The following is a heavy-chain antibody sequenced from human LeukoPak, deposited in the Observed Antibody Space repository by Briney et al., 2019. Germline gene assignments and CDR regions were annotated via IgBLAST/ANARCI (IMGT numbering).Heavy chain of an antibody. J-gene: IGHJ6*03. CDR2: ISGSGGST. D-gene: IGHD2-21*02. CDR3: AKGGDSYYSYYYMDV. Sequence: GRSLRLSCAASGFTLSNFAMTWVRQAPGKGLEWISAISGSGGSTYCADSVKGRFTITRDNSKNTLCLQMNSLRADDTAIYYCAKGGDSYYSYYYMDVWGKGTTVTVSS. V-gene: IGHV3-23*01. CDR1: GFTLSNFA.